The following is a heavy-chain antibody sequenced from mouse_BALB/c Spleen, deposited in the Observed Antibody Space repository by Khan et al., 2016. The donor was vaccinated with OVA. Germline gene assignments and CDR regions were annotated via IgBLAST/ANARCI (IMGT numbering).Heavy chain of an antibody. V-gene: IGHV1-77*01. CDR2: IYPGSGNT. Sequence: QVQLQQSGAELARPGASVKLSCKASGYTFTDYYINWVKQRTGQGLEWIGEIYPGSGNTYYNEKFKDKATLNADKSSSTAFMQLNSLTSEDSSVYFGARSGSGSFAYWGQGTLVTVSA. CDR1: GYTFTDYY. D-gene: IGHD1-3*01. J-gene: IGHJ3*01. CDR3: ARSGSGSFAY.